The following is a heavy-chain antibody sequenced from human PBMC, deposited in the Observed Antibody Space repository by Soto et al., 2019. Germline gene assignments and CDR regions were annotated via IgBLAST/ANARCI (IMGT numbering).Heavy chain of an antibody. Sequence: GGSLRLSCAASGFTFSSYAMSWVRQAPGKGLEWVSAISGSGGSTYYADSVKGRFTISRDNSKNTLYLQMNSLRAEDTAVYYCAKGPYSSSWYGGLWFDYWGQGTLVTV. CDR1: GFTFSSYA. V-gene: IGHV3-23*01. J-gene: IGHJ4*02. D-gene: IGHD6-13*01. CDR2: ISGSGGST. CDR3: AKGPYSSSWYGGLWFDY.